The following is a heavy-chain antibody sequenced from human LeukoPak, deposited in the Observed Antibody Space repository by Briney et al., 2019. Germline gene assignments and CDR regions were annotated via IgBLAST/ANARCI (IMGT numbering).Heavy chain of an antibody. CDR1: GFTFTGYY. Sequence: GASVKVSCKASGFTFTGYYMHWVRQAPGQGLEWMGWINPNSGGTNYAQKFQGRVTMTRDTSISTAYMELSRLRSDDTAVYYCARPDYYDSSGDAFDIWGQGTMVTVSS. J-gene: IGHJ3*02. D-gene: IGHD3-22*01. CDR3: ARPDYYDSSGDAFDI. CDR2: INPNSGGT. V-gene: IGHV1-2*02.